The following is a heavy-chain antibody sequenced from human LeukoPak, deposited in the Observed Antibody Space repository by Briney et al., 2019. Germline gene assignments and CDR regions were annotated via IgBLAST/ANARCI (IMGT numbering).Heavy chain of an antibody. J-gene: IGHJ4*02. D-gene: IGHD3-10*01. CDR3: AREETGLWFGESYFDY. CDR1: GFTFSSYS. Sequence: GGSLRLSCAASGFTFSSYSMNWVRQAPGKGLEWVSSISSSSSYIYYAGSVKGRFTISRDNAKNSLYLQMNSLRAEDTAVYYCAREETGLWFGESYFDYWGQGTLVTVSS. CDR2: ISSSSSYI. V-gene: IGHV3-21*01.